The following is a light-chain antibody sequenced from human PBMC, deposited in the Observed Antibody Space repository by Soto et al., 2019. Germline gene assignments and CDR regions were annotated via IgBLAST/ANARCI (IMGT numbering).Light chain of an antibody. CDR1: QSLLHSTGYNF. J-gene: IGKJ1*01. V-gene: IGKV2-28*01. CDR2: LGY. CDR3: MQALQTPRT. Sequence: DIVMTQSPLSLPVTPGESASISCRSSQSLLHSTGYNFLDWYLQKPGQSPQLLIYLGYNRASGVSARFSGSGSGTDFTLKISRVGAADVGVYYCMQALQTPRTFGQGTKVEVK.